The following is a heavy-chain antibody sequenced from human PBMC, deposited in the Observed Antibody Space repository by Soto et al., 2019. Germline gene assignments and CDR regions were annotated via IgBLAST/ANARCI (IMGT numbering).Heavy chain of an antibody. CDR1: GFPFSDYS. CDR2: ISSSGATI. CDR3: ARQTNDSDTSGLY. Sequence: QVQLVESGGGLVKPGGSLRLSCAASGFPFSDYSMSWVRQDPGKGLEWLSFISSSGATIYYSDSVKGRFTISRDNAANSLFLQMNSLRVEDTAIYYCARQTNDSDTSGLYLGQGTLVTVSS. V-gene: IGHV3-11*01. D-gene: IGHD3-22*01. J-gene: IGHJ4*02.